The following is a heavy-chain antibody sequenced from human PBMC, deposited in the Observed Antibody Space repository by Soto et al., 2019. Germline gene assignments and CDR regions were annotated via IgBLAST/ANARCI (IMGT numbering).Heavy chain of an antibody. CDR3: AKKGGQFDP. V-gene: IGHV3-23*01. CDR2: ISASGGST. Sequence: EVQLLESGGGLVQPGGSLRLSCAASGFTFSSNAMSWVRQAPGKGPEWVSGISASGGSTYYSDSVKGRFPISRDNSKNTLYLQMNSLRAEDTAVYYCAKKGGQFDPWGQGTLVTVSS. CDR1: GFTFSSNA. J-gene: IGHJ5*02.